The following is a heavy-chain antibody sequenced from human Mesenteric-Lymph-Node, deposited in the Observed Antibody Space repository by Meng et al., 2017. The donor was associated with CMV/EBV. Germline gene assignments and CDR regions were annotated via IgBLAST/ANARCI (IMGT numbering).Heavy chain of an antibody. D-gene: IGHD3-22*01. CDR1: GFTFSSYG. CDR3: ARAFDTRGYYRYFDY. Sequence: GESLKISCAASGFTFSSYGMHWVRQAPGKGLEWVAFIRYDGSNKYYADSVKGRFTISRDNAKNSVYLQMNSLRAEDTAIYYCARAFDTRGYYRYFDYWGQGILVTVSS. J-gene: IGHJ4*02. V-gene: IGHV3-30*02. CDR2: IRYDGSNK.